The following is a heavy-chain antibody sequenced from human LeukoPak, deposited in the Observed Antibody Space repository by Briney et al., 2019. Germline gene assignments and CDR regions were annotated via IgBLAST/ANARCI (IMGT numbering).Heavy chain of an antibody. CDR2: ISSSSSYI. CDR3: AKGDGSGPGDAFDI. CDR1: GFTFSSYS. J-gene: IGHJ3*02. V-gene: IGHV3-21*01. Sequence: GGSLRLSCAASGFTFSSYSMNWVRQAPGKGLEWVSSISSSSSYIYYADSVKGRFTISRDNAKNSLYLQMNSLRAEDTAVYYCAKGDGSGPGDAFDIWGQGTMVTVSS. D-gene: IGHD3-22*01.